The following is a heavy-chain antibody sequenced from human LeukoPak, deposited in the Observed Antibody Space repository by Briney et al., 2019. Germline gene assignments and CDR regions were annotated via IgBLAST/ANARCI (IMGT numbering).Heavy chain of an antibody. Sequence: ASVKVSCKASGYTFTGYYMHWVRRAPGQGLEWMGWINPNSGGTNYAQKFQGRVTMTRDTSISTAYMELSRLTSDDTAVYYCARHPYSGSYHFDYWGQGTLVTVSS. CDR1: GYTFTGYY. CDR2: INPNSGGT. J-gene: IGHJ4*02. V-gene: IGHV1-2*02. CDR3: ARHPYSGSYHFDY. D-gene: IGHD1-26*01.